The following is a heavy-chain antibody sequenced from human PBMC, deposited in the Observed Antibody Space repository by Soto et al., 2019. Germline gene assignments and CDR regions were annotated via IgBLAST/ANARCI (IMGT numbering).Heavy chain of an antibody. V-gene: IGHV3-23*01. CDR3: AKDPRYCSSTSCYTEDSDY. CDR2: ISGSGGST. Sequence: PGGSLRLSCAASGFTFSSYAMSWVRQAPGKGLEWVSAISGSGGSTYYADSVKGRFTISRDNSKDTLYLQMNSLRAEDTAVYYCAKDPRYCSSTSCYTEDSDYWGQGTLVTVSS. CDR1: GFTFSSYA. J-gene: IGHJ4*02. D-gene: IGHD2-2*02.